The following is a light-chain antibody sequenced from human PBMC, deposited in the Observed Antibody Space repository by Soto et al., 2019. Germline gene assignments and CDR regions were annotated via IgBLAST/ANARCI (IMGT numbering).Light chain of an antibody. CDR3: QQHSNWPLT. V-gene: IGKV3-11*01. CDR1: QTVSNN. CDR2: DAS. J-gene: IGKJ4*01. Sequence: EIGMTQSPATLSLSPGERATLSCRASQTVSNNLAWYQQRPGQAPRLLIYDASSRATGIPARFSGSGSGTDFTLTISSLEPEDFATYYCQQHSNWPLTFGGGTKVDIK.